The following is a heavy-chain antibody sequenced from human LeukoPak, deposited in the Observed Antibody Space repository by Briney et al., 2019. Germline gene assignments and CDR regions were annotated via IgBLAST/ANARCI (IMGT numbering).Heavy chain of an antibody. D-gene: IGHD3-10*01. J-gene: IGHJ4*02. CDR2: ISYGGST. V-gene: IGHV4-39*01. CDR3: ARSRYDSGTYALEE. Sequence: SETLSLTCSVSGGSVSSTTYYWGWIRQPPGKGLEWIGSISYGGSTYYNPSLKSRLTISVGTSKNQFSLELSSVTAADTAVYFCARSRYDSGTYALEEWGQGTLVTVSS. CDR1: GGSVSSTTYY.